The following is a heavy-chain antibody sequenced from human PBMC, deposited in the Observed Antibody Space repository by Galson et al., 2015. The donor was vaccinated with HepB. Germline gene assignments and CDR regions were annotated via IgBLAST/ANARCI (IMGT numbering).Heavy chain of an antibody. CDR2: ISSSSSYT. D-gene: IGHD6-19*01. CDR3: ARDLQYSSGWYSSATYNYYYYGMDV. CDR1: GFTFSDYY. Sequence: SLRLSCAASGFTFSDYYMSWIRQAPGKGLEWVSYISSSSSYTNYADSVKGRFTISRDNAKNSLYLQMNSLRAEDTAVYYCARDLQYSSGWYSSATYNYYYYGMDVWGQGTTVTVSS. J-gene: IGHJ6*02. V-gene: IGHV3-11*06.